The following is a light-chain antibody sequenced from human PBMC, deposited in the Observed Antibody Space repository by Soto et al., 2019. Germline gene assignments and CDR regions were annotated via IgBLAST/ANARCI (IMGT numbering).Light chain of an antibody. CDR2: GAT. CDR3: QQYNNWPPLT. V-gene: IGKV3-15*01. CDR1: QGVSSR. J-gene: IGKJ4*01. Sequence: EIVMTQSPATLSVSPGERATLSCRASQGVSSRLAWYQQKPGQAPRLLIYGATTRATGTPARFSGSGSGTEFTLTISRLQSEDFAVYFCQQYNNWPPLTFGGGTKVEIK.